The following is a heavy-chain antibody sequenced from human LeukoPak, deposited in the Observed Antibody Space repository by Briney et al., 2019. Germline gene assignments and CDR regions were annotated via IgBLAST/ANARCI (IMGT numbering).Heavy chain of an antibody. V-gene: IGHV3-48*01. CDR2: ISSSSSTI. Sequence: RGSLRLSCAASGFTFSSYGMTWVRQAPGKGLGWVSYISSSSSTIYYADSVKGRFTISRDNAKNSLYLQLNSLRAEDTAVYYCARSLVVGATYPYHWGQGTLVTVSS. CDR3: ARSLVVGATYPYH. D-gene: IGHD1-26*01. CDR1: GFTFSSYG. J-gene: IGHJ5*02.